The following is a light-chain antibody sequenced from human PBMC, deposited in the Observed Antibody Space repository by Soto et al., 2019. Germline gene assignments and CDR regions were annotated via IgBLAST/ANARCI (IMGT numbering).Light chain of an antibody. V-gene: IGLV2-14*03. CDR1: SSDVGGYNY. CDR2: DVS. J-gene: IGLJ1*01. CDR3: SSYPGSSTYV. Sequence: QSALTQPTSVSGSPGQSITISCTGTSSDVGGYNYVSWYQQHPGKAPKLMIYDVSNRPSGVSNRFSGSKSGNTASLTISGLQTEDESDYSCSSYPGSSTYVFGTGTKLTVL.